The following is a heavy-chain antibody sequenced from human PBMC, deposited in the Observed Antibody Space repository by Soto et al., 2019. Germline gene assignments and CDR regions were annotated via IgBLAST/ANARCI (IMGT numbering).Heavy chain of an antibody. CDR1: GGSISSGDYY. Sequence: TLSVTCPVSGGSISSGDYYWSWIRQPPGKGLEWIGYIYYSGSTYYNPSLKSRVTISVDTSKNQFSLKLSSATAADTAVYYCAREEYSSSFTAAWNAKNWFDPWGQGTLVTVSS. V-gene: IGHV4-30-4*01. CDR3: AREEYSSSFTAAWNAKNWFDP. J-gene: IGHJ5*02. D-gene: IGHD6-13*01. CDR2: IYYSGST.